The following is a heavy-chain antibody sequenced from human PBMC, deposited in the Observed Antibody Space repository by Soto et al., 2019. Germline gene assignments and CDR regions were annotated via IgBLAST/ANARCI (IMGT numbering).Heavy chain of an antibody. CDR1: GDSISSSGSS. J-gene: IGHJ3*02. CDR3: AASLSTQYYDSSGYYPAFDI. V-gene: IGHV4-30-2*01. Sequence: HLQLQESGSGLVKPSQTLSLTCDVSGDSISSSGSSWNWIRQPPGKALEWIGFTYHSGSTYYNPSLESRVPISVDRSKNQFSLKLKSVTAADRAVYYCAASLSTQYYDSSGYYPAFDIWGQGIMVTVSS. CDR2: TYHSGST. D-gene: IGHD3-22*01.